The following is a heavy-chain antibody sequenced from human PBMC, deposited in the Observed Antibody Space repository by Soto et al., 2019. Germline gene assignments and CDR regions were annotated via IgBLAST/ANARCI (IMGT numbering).Heavy chain of an antibody. CDR2: ISSSGSAI. V-gene: IGHV3-11*01. J-gene: IGHJ4*02. D-gene: IGHD1-1*01. CDR1: GFTFSDYC. Sequence: QVQLVESGGGLVKPGGSLRLSCAASGFTFSDYCMSWIRQAAGKGLEWVSYISSSGSAIYYADSVKGRFTISRDNAKNSLYLQMNSLRAEDTAVYYCARVRETTGTTRGWLSPTRGGEPPDYWGQGTLVTVSS. CDR3: ARVRETTGTTRGWLSPTRGGEPPDY.